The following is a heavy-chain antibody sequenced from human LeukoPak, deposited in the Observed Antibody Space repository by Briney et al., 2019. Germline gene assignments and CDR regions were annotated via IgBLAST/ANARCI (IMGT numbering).Heavy chain of an antibody. CDR3: ARGRFYYGSGSYYRRSWFDP. D-gene: IGHD3-10*01. Sequence: SETLSLTCAVYGGSFSGYYWSWIRQPPGKGLEWIGEINHSGSTNYNPSLESRVTISVDTSKNQFSLKLSSVTAADTAVYYCARGRFYYGSGSYYRRSWFDPWGQGTLVTVSS. V-gene: IGHV4-34*01. CDR2: INHSGST. J-gene: IGHJ5*02. CDR1: GGSFSGYY.